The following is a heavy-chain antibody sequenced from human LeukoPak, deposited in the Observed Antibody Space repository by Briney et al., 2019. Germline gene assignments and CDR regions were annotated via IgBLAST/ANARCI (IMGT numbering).Heavy chain of an antibody. J-gene: IGHJ6*03. D-gene: IGHD6-13*01. V-gene: IGHV3-7*01. CDR3: ATYIAAAGPQPYYYYYYMDV. Sequence: GGSLRLSCAASGFTFSSYAMSWVRQAPGKGLEWVANIKQDGSEKYYVDSVKGRFTISRDNAKNSLYLQMNSLRAEDTAVYYCATYIAAAGPQPYYYYYYMDVWGKGTTVTVSS. CDR2: IKQDGSEK. CDR1: GFTFSSYA.